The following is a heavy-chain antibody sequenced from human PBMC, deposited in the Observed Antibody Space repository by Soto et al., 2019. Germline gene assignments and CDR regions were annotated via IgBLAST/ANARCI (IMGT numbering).Heavy chain of an antibody. CDR3: VKDRMSYNGVWDPFDV. V-gene: IGHV3-23*01. Sequence: GSLRLSCAASGFTFNTYAMSWVRQAPGKGLEWVSGIGGGDTHYADSVTGRFTISRDDSKSMVFLQMKSLRAEDTAVYYCVKDRMSYNGVWDPFDVWGQGTLVTVSS. CDR2: IGGGDT. D-gene: IGHD3-10*01. J-gene: IGHJ3*01. CDR1: GFTFNTYA.